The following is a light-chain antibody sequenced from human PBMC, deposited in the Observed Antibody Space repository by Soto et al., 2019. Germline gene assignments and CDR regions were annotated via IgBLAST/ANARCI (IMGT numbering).Light chain of an antibody. CDR2: DAS. CDR1: QSLNSN. CDR3: QQYRNWPT. J-gene: IGKJ1*01. V-gene: IGKV3-15*01. Sequence: DIVMTQSTASLSVSPGETATLSCRASQSLNSNLAWYQQKPGQAPRILIYDASTRATGIPARFSGSGSGTEFTLTISSLQSDYFAIYWCQQYRNWPTFGQGTKVDIK.